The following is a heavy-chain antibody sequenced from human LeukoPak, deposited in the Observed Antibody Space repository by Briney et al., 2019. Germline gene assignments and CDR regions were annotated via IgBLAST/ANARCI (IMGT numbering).Heavy chain of an antibody. D-gene: IGHD1-20*01. CDR3: ARDLLTGTAGY. Sequence: SVKVSCKASGGTFSSYAISWVRQAPGQGLEWMGRIIPIFGTANYAQTFQGRVTITTDESTSTASMQLSSLRSEDTAAYYCARDLLTGTAGYWGQGTLVTVSS. CDR1: GGTFSSYA. V-gene: IGHV1-69*05. CDR2: IIPIFGTA. J-gene: IGHJ4*02.